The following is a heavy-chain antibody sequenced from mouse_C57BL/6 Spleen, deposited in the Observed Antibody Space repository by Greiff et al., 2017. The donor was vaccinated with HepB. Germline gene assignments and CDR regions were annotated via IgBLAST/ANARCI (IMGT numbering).Heavy chain of an antibody. Sequence: VKLQESGAELARPGASVKLSCKASGYTFTSYGISWVKQRTGQGLEWIGEIYPRSGNTYYNEKFKGKATLTADKSSSTAYMELRSLTSEDSAVYFCARGSIYDGCFFDYWGQGTTLTVSS. D-gene: IGHD2-3*01. CDR2: IYPRSGNT. CDR3: ARGSIYDGCFFDY. CDR1: GYTFTSYG. J-gene: IGHJ2*01. V-gene: IGHV1-81*01.